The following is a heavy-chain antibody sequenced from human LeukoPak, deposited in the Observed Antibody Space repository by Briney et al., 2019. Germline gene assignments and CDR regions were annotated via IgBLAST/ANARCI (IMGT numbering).Heavy chain of an antibody. CDR1: GFTFSSYS. CDR3: ARLRLVDVYSSSWYKAEAFDI. D-gene: IGHD6-13*01. Sequence: PGGSLRLSCAASGFTFSSYSMNWVRQAPGKGLEWVSSISSSSSYIYYADSVKGRFTISRDNAKNSLYLQMNSLRAEDTAVYYCARLRLVDVYSSSWYKAEAFDIWGQGTMVTVSS. V-gene: IGHV3-21*01. CDR2: ISSSSSYI. J-gene: IGHJ3*02.